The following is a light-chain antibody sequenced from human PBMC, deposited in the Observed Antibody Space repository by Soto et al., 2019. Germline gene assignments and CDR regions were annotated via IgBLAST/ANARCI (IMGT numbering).Light chain of an antibody. CDR2: GAS. Sequence: EIVLTQSPGTLSLSPGERATLSCRASQSVNNNYLAWYQQKPGQAPRLLIFGASNRATGIPARFSGSGSGTDFTLTISSLEPEDFAVYYCQQRSNWPITFGQGTRLEIK. J-gene: IGKJ5*01. CDR3: QQRSNWPIT. CDR1: QSVNNNY. V-gene: IGKV3-11*01.